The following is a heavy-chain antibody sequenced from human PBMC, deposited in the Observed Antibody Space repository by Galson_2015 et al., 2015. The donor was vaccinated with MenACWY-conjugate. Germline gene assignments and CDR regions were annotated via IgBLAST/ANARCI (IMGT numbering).Heavy chain of an antibody. CDR1: GYSFTSYW. Sequence: QSGAEVKKPGESLRISCKGSGYSFTSYWISWVRQMPGKGLEWMGRIDPSDSYTNYSPSFQGHVTISADKSISTAYLQWSSLKASDTAMYYCASSPTGPGGSFDVGFDYWGQGTLVTVSS. V-gene: IGHV5-10-1*01. CDR3: ASSPTGPGGSFDVGFDY. J-gene: IGHJ4*02. D-gene: IGHD2-15*01. CDR2: IDPSDSYT.